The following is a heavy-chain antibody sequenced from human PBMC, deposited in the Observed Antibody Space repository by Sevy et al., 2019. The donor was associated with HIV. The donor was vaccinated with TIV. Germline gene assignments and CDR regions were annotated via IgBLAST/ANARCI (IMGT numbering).Heavy chain of an antibody. CDR2: ISGSGGST. Sequence: GGSLRLSCAASGFTFSSYAMSWVRQAPGKGLEWVSAISGSGGSTYYADSVKGRCTISRDNSKNTLYLQMNSLRAEDTAVYYCAKVGPLHDFWGGYYRKDYYYYGMDVWGQGKTVTVSS. D-gene: IGHD3-3*01. CDR3: AKVGPLHDFWGGYYRKDYYYYGMDV. J-gene: IGHJ6*02. V-gene: IGHV3-23*01. CDR1: GFTFSSYA.